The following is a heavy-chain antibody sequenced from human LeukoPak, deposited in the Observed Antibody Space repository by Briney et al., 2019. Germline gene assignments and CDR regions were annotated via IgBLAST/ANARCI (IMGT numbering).Heavy chain of an antibody. D-gene: IGHD3-10*01. V-gene: IGHV4-39*07. Sequence: SETLSLTCSVSGVSLSSSSYYWSWIRQPPGKGLEWIANVYFSGSSYYSRSLKSRVTISIDTSKNQFSLTLNSVPAADTAVYYCARLVALGSFDYWGQGTLVTVSS. CDR2: VYFSGSS. CDR3: ARLVALGSFDY. CDR1: GVSLSSSSYY. J-gene: IGHJ4*02.